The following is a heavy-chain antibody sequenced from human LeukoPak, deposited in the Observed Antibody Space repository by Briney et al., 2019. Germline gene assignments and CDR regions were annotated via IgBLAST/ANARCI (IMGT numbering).Heavy chain of an antibody. J-gene: IGHJ5*02. CDR3: AREDRHGLSGVVGFDP. V-gene: IGHV4-61*02. D-gene: IGHD3-3*01. CDR1: GGSITSGSFC. CDR2: VYTSGST. Sequence: SETLSLTCAVSGGSITSGSFCWNWIRQPAGKGLEWIGRVYTSGSTDYNPSLKSRVTISLDTSKNQFSLILISVTAADTAVYFCAREDRHGLSGVVGFDPWGQGTLVTVSS.